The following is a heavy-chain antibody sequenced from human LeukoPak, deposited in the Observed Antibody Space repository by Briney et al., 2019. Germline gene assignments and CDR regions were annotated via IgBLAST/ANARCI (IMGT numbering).Heavy chain of an antibody. CDR2: IRSKANSYAT. V-gene: IGHV3-73*01. CDR3: ARGGIPTGPYYYFYYMDV. Sequence: GGSLRLSCAASGFTFSGSAMHWVRQASGKGLEWVGRIRSKANSYATAYAASVKGRFTISRDDSKNTAYLQMNSLKTEDTAVYSCARGGIPTGPYYYFYYMDVWGKGTAVTVSS. CDR1: GFTFSGSA. D-gene: IGHD3-10*01. J-gene: IGHJ6*03.